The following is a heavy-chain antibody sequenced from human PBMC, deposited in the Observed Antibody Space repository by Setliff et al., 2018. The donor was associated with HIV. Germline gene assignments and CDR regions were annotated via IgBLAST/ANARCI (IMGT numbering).Heavy chain of an antibody. CDR2: IYYSGST. Sequence: SETLSLTCTVSGGSITPHYWSWIRQPPGKGLEWIGLIYYSGSTIYSPSLKSRVTISVDSSKNQFSLKLTSVTAADAAIYYCARQFPPYHSGAHYSDLWSQGTLVTVSS. D-gene: IGHD6-19*01. CDR3: ARQFPPYHSGAHYSDL. J-gene: IGHJ5*02. CDR1: GGSITPHY. V-gene: IGHV4-59*11.